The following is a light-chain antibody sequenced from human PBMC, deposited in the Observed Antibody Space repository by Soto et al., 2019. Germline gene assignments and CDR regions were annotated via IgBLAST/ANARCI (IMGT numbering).Light chain of an antibody. V-gene: IGKV3-11*01. CDR1: QSLSSY. CDR2: DAF. CDR3: QQRSDWRFT. Sequence: EIVLTQSPATLSLSLRERATLSCRASQSLSSYLAWYQQRRGQAPRLLLCDAFSRATAITTRFSDSGSGTEFTLSFSSLEPEDCGVYYCQQRSDWRFTFLLGT. J-gene: IGKJ3*01.